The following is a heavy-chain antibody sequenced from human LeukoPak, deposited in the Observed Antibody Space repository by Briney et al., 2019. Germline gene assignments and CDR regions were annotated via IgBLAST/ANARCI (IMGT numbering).Heavy chain of an antibody. CDR1: GFTFSSYS. Sequence: GGSLRLSCAASGFTFSSYSMNWVRQAPGKGLESVSSISSSSSYIYYADSVKGRFTISRDNAKNSLYLQMNSLRAEDTAVYYCAREKTGDPCFDYWGQGTLVTVSS. CDR3: AREKTGDPCFDY. J-gene: IGHJ4*02. CDR2: ISSSSSYI. V-gene: IGHV3-21*01. D-gene: IGHD7-27*01.